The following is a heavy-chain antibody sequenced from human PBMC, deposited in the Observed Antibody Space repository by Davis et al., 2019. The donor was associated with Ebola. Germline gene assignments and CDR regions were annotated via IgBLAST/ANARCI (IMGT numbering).Heavy chain of an antibody. V-gene: IGHV1-2*02. Sequence: ASVKVSCKASGYIFTDYYIHWVRRAPGQGLEWMGWISPNSGGTDYAKKFQGRVTMTRDTSISTAYMDLSRLTSDDTAVYSCARESDAVGASTTDDAFDVWGQGTMFTVSS. CDR2: ISPNSGGT. CDR3: ARESDAVGASTTDDAFDV. J-gene: IGHJ3*01. D-gene: IGHD1-26*01. CDR1: GYIFTDYY.